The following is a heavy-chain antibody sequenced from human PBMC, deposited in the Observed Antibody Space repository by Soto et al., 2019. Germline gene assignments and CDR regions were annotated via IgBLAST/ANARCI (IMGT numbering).Heavy chain of an antibody. CDR1: GFTFSSYA. J-gene: IGHJ3*02. V-gene: IGHV3-23*01. D-gene: IGHD2-15*01. CDR2: ISGSGGST. CDR3: AKDLRLEVVHRARAFDI. Sequence: GGSLRLSCAASGFTFSSYAMSWVRQAPGKGLEWVSAISGSGGSTYYADSVKGRFTISRDNSKNTLYLQMNSLRAEDTAVYYCAKDLRLEVVHRARAFDIWGQGTMVTVSS.